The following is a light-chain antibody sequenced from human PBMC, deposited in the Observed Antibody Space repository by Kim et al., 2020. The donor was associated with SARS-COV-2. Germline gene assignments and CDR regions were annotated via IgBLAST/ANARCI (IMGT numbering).Light chain of an antibody. CDR1: QGISNY. Sequence: DIHMTQSPSSLSASVGDRVTITCRASQGISNYLAWYQQKPGKVPKLLIYAASTLQSGVPSRFSGSGSGTDFTLTISSLQPEDVATYYCQKYNSAPPWTFGQGTKVDIK. CDR2: AAS. CDR3: QKYNSAPPWT. J-gene: IGKJ1*01. V-gene: IGKV1-27*01.